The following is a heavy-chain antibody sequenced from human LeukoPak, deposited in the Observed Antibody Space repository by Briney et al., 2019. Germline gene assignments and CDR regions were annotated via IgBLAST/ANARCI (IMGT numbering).Heavy chain of an antibody. CDR2: IKSKTDGGTT. Sequence: NPGGSLRLSCAASGFTFSNAWMNWVRQAPGKGLEWVGRIKSKTDGGTTDYAAPVKGRFTISRDDSKNRLYLQMNSLRAEDTAVYYCAKINVVVTAEDAFDIWGQGTMVTVSS. J-gene: IGHJ3*02. V-gene: IGHV3-15*01. CDR3: AKINVVVTAEDAFDI. D-gene: IGHD2-21*02. CDR1: GFTFSNAW.